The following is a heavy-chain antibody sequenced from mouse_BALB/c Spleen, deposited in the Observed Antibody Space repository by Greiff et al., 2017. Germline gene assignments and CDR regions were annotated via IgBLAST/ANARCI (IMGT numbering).Heavy chain of an antibody. CDR2: IYPGSGST. Sequence: LQQPGSELVRPGASVKLSCKASGYTFTSYWMHWVKQRPGQGLEWIGNIYPGSGSTNYDEKFKSKATLTVDTSSSTAYMQLSSLTSEDSAVYYCTRRGDYCGKGAMDYWGQGTSVTVSS. J-gene: IGHJ4*01. V-gene: IGHV1S22*01. CDR3: TRRGDYCGKGAMDY. D-gene: IGHD1-1*01. CDR1: GYTFTSYW.